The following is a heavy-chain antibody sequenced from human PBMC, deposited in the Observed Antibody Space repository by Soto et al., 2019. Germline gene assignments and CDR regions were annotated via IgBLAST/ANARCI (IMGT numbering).Heavy chain of an antibody. CDR3: ATEPYFSDSSGVDV. D-gene: IGHD6-6*01. Sequence: EVQLVESGGGLVKPGGSLRLACAASGFTLRTAWMNWVRQAPGKGLEWVGRIKRESDGGTTDYGVSVRGRFTISRDESQNTLYLQMNSLGTEDTAVYYCATEPYFSDSSGVDVWGQGTTVTVSS. CDR2: IKRESDGGTT. J-gene: IGHJ6*02. V-gene: IGHV3-15*07. CDR1: GFTLRTAW.